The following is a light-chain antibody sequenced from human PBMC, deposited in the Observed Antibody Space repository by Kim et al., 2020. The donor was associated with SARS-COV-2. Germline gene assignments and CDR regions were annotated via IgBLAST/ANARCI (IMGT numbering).Light chain of an antibody. CDR2: EVS. CDR1: SSGVGSYNL. CDR3: CSYAGSSWV. V-gene: IGLV2-23*02. J-gene: IGLJ3*02. Sequence: PGQTITISCTGTSSGVGSYNLVSWYQQHPGKAPKLMIYEVSKRPSGVSNRFSGSKSGNTASLTISGLQAEDEADYYCCSYAGSSWVFGGGTQLTVL.